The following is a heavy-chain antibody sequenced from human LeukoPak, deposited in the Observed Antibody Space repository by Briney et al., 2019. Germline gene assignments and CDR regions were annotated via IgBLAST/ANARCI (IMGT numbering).Heavy chain of an antibody. CDR3: AKGRAAYRYGYGAAFDI. D-gene: IGHD5-18*01. CDR1: GFTFSIYA. Sequence: GGSLRLSWPATGFTFSIYAISWVRQAPGKWLEWVSAISVSGRCTYYADSGKGRFTIYRDNSKNSLYQQMNSLRGEVMAVYYGAKGRAAYRYGYGAAFDIWGQGTMVTVSS. J-gene: IGHJ3*02. CDR2: ISVSGRCT. V-gene: IGHV3-23*01.